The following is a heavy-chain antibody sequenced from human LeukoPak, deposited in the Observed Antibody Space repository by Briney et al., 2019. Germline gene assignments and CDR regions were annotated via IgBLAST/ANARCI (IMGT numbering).Heavy chain of an antibody. V-gene: IGHV3-23*01. J-gene: IGHJ1*01. CDR1: GFPFSSYA. CDR2: ISDSGGKT. D-gene: IGHD6-19*01. CDR3: TKEPSGRGWSYTQYFQH. Sequence: GGSLRLSCAASGFPFSSYAMSWVRQAPGEGLEWVSSISDSGGKTDYADSVKGRFTISRDKSKNTLYLQINSLRVGDTAVYYCTKEPSGRGWSYTQYFQHWGQGTLVTVSS.